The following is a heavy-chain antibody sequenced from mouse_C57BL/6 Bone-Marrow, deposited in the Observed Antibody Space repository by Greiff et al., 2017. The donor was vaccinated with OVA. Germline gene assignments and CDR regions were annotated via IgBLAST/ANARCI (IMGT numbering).Heavy chain of an antibody. CDR1: GYTFTSYG. CDR3: AGDGAYYSDYEAYWYFDV. D-gene: IGHD2-5*01. J-gene: IGHJ1*03. V-gene: IGHV1-81*01. Sequence: VQLQESGAELARPGASVKLSCKASGYTFTSYGISWVKQRTGQGLEWIGEIYPRSGNTYYNEKFKGKATLTADKSSSTAYMELRSLTSEDSAVYFCAGDGAYYSDYEAYWYFDVWGTGTTVTVSS. CDR2: IYPRSGNT.